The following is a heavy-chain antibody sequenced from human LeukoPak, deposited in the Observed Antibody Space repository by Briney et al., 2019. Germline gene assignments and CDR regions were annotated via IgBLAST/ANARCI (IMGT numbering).Heavy chain of an antibody. Sequence: PGGSLRLSCETSGVTFSSFSLNWVRQAPGKGLEWLSYISSSSRSKYYADSVKGRFIVSRDNAKNSLYLQMDSLRAEDTALYYCASQSSGSSTRAPDFWGRGTLVTVSS. J-gene: IGHJ4*02. V-gene: IGHV3-48*04. CDR3: ASQSSGSSTRAPDF. CDR2: ISSSSRSK. CDR1: GVTFSSFS. D-gene: IGHD1-26*01.